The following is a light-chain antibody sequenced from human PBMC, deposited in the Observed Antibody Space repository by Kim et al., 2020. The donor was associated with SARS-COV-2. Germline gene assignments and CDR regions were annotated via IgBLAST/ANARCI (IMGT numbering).Light chain of an antibody. CDR1: DIGTKS. CDR3: QVWDSSPDYRWV. J-gene: IGLJ3*02. V-gene: IGLV3-21*04. CDR2: FND. Sequence: SYELTQPPSVSVAPGETATITCGGKDIGTKSVHWYQQKSGQSPVLVIYFNDDRPSGIPERFSASNSGNTATLTISWVEAGDEADYYCQVWDSSPDYRWVFGGGTQLTVL.